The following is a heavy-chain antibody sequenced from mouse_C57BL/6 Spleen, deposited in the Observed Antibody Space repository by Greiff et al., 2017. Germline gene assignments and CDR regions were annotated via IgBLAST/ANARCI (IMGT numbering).Heavy chain of an antibody. CDR1: GFSLTSYG. Sequence: QVQLQQSGPGLVQPSQSLSITCTVSGFSLTSYGVHWVRQSPGKGLEWLGVIWSGGSTDYNAAFISRLSISKDNSKSQVFFKMNSLQADDTAIYYCARESYYGSSYVRYFDYWGQGTTLTVSS. CDR2: IWSGGST. J-gene: IGHJ2*01. CDR3: ARESYYGSSYVRYFDY. V-gene: IGHV2-2*01. D-gene: IGHD1-1*01.